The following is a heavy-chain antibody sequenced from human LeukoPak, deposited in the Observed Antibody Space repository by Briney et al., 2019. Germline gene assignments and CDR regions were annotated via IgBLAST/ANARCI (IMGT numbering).Heavy chain of an antibody. D-gene: IGHD5-24*01. CDR1: GSVVSSNY. J-gene: IGHJ6*03. CDR2: LYIGGTT. V-gene: IGHV3-53*01. Sequence: GGSLRLSCAASGSVVSSNYMSWGRQAPGEGLEWGSVLYIGGTTGYADSVKGLSTISGDISNTTVYLQMNSPRAEDTAVYNCTRGGLEFKYYYYMDVWGKGATVTVSS. CDR3: TRGGLEFKYYYYMDV.